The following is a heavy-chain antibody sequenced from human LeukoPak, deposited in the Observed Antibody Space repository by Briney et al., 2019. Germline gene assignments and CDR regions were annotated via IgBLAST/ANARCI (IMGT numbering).Heavy chain of an antibody. V-gene: IGHV4-39*01. CDR3: ARHKVEDSNWLILGYFYY. D-gene: IGHD3-22*01. CDR1: GGSITRISYY. Sequence: SETLSLTCTVSGGSITRISYYWGWIRQPPGKGLEWIGSIYYSGSTYYNPSLKSRVTISVDTSKNQFSLKLSSVTAADTAVYYCARHKVEDSNWLILGYFYYWGPGTLVTVSS. J-gene: IGHJ4*02. CDR2: IYYSGST.